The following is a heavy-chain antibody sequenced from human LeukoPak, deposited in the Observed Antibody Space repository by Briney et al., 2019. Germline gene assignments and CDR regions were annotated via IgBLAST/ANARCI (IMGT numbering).Heavy chain of an antibody. CDR2: IIPIFGTA. J-gene: IGHJ4*02. CDR3: ASAFLAYCGGDCPMGY. Sequence: GSSVKVSCKASGGTFSSYAISWVRQAPGQGLEWMGGIIPIFGTADYAQKFQGRVTITTDESTSTAYMELSSLRSEDTAVYYCASAFLAYCGGDCPMGYWGQGTLVTVSS. V-gene: IGHV1-69*05. CDR1: GGTFSSYA. D-gene: IGHD2-21*02.